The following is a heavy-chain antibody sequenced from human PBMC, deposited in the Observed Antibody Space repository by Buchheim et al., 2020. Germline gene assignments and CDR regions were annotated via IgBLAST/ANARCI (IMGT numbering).Heavy chain of an antibody. D-gene: IGHD4-17*01. V-gene: IGHV4-34*01. Sequence: QVQLHQWGAGLLKPSETLSLTCGVYSGSFRGYYWTWIRQPPGKGLEWIGEINHSGSTNYNPSPKSRVTISLKTSKNQFSLKLSSVTAADTAVYYCARGRATVTTLGRKYYFDYWGQGTL. CDR1: SGSFRGYY. J-gene: IGHJ4*02. CDR3: ARGRATVTTLGRKYYFDY. CDR2: INHSGST.